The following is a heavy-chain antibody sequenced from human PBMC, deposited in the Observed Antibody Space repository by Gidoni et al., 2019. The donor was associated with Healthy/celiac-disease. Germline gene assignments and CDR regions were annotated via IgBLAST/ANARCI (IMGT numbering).Heavy chain of an antibody. Sequence: QVQLQESGPGLVKPSQTLSLTVTVPVGSILSGSYYCIWIRQPAGKGLEWIGRIYTSGSTNYNPSLKSRVNMSVDTSKNQFSLKLSSVTAADTAVYYCARDPGSKTIFGVVIRHYGMDVWGQGTTVTVSS. CDR1: VGSILSGSYY. CDR3: ARDPGSKTIFGVVIRHYGMDV. CDR2: IYTSGST. V-gene: IGHV4-61*02. D-gene: IGHD3-3*01. J-gene: IGHJ6*02.